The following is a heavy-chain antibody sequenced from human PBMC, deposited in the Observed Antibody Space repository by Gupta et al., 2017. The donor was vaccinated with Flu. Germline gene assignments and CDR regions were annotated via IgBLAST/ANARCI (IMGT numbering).Heavy chain of an antibody. J-gene: IGHJ4*02. Sequence: QVQLVESGGGVVQPGRYLRLSCAASGFPFSRYGMPSAREAPGKGLGWVAVISYDGSNKYYADSVKGRFTISRDNSKNSLYLQMNSLRAEDTAVYYCAKEGSGYSYGSGLDYWGQGTLVTVSS. CDR1: GFPFSRYG. CDR3: AKEGSGYSYGSGLDY. CDR2: ISYDGSNK. V-gene: IGHV3-30*18. D-gene: IGHD5-18*01.